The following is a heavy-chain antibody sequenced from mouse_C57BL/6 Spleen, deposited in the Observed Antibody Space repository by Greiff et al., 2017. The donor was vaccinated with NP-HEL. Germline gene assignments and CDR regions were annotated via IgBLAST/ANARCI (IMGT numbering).Heavy chain of an antibody. CDR3: ARGVGPYFDY. D-gene: IGHD4-1*01. J-gene: IGHJ2*01. V-gene: IGHV1-50*01. CDR1: GYTFTSYW. CDR2: IDPSDSYT. Sequence: QVQLQQPGAELVKPGASVKLSCKASGYTFTSYWMQWVKQRPGQGLEWIGEIDPSDSYTNYNQKFKGKATLTVDTSSSTAYMQLSSLTSEDSAVYYCARGVGPYFDYWGQGTTLTVSS.